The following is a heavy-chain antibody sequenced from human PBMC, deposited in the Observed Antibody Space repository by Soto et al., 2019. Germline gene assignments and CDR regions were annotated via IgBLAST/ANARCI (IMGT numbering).Heavy chain of an antibody. J-gene: IGHJ6*02. CDR2: IYTGGNT. V-gene: IGHV4-4*07. D-gene: IGHD6-13*01. Sequence: HVQLQESGPGLVKPSETLSLTCTVSGGSLSSHYWSWIRQPAGKGLEWIGRIYTGGNTNVSPSLRRRVSMLIDASKTQLSLIMNSVTAADTAVYYCARERWAAVGPGRVLVHYYGMDVWAKGPPSPSP. CDR3: ARERWAAVGPGRVLVHYYGMDV. CDR1: GGSLSSHY.